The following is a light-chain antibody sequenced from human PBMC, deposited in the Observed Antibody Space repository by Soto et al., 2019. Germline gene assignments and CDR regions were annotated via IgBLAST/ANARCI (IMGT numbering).Light chain of an antibody. J-gene: IGKJ2*01. V-gene: IGKV1-27*01. CDR1: QGISTY. CDR2: AAS. CDR3: QEYNSVPYT. Sequence: DIQMTQSPSSLSASVGDRVTITCRASQGISTYLAWYQKKPVKIPNLLIYAASNLQSGVPSRFSGSGSVTDLTLTISSMQPEDVATYYCQEYNSVPYTFGQGTKLESK.